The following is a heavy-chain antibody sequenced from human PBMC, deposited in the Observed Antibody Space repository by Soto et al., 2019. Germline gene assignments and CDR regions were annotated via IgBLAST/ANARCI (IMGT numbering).Heavy chain of an antibody. CDR3: ARDRLAADAAEVAFDF. J-gene: IGHJ3*01. V-gene: IGHV4-59*11. CDR2: ISQSGRV. Sequence: SETLSLTCTISGGSISTLFWNWLLQAPGKGLEWIAYISQSGRVICNPSLKSRVTISVDASKNQFSLKLTSVTAADTAVYYCARDRLAADAAEVAFDFWGRGTMVT. CDR1: GGSISTLF. D-gene: IGHD6-25*01.